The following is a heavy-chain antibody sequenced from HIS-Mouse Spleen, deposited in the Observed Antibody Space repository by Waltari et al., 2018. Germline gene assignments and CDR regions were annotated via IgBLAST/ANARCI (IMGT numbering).Heavy chain of an antibody. CDR3: AREIPYSSSWYDWYFDL. D-gene: IGHD6-13*01. J-gene: IGHJ2*01. V-gene: IGHV4-39*07. Sequence: QLQLQESGPGLVKPSETLSLTCTVSGGPCSSISYHWGWLRQPPGKGLGWIGSIYYSGSTYYNPSLKSRVTISVDTSKNQFSLKLSSVTAADTAVYYCAREIPYSSSWYDWYFDLWGRGTLVTVSS. CDR2: IYYSGST. CDR1: GGPCSSISYH.